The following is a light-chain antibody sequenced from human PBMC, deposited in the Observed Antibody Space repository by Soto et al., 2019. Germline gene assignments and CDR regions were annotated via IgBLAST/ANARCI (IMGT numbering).Light chain of an antibody. J-gene: IGLJ1*01. Sequence: QSALTQPPSASGSPGQSVAISCTGTSSDVGGYNHVSWYQQHPGKAPKLMIYEVSNRPSGVPDRFSGSKSGNRASLTVSGLEAEDEADYYCSSYGGSSIYVFGTGTKLTVL. CDR2: EVS. CDR1: SSDVGGYNH. CDR3: SSYGGSSIYV. V-gene: IGLV2-8*01.